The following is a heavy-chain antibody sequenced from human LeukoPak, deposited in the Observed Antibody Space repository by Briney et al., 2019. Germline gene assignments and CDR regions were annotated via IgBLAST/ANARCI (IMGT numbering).Heavy chain of an antibody. CDR3: ARYSPYLNAFDI. D-gene: IGHD2-15*01. CDR1: GDSLTDGGYY. V-gene: IGHV4-31*11. J-gene: IGHJ3*02. CDR2: KFYGGAT. Sequence: PSQTLSLTCVVSGDSLTDGGYYWSWLRQCPGKGLDWIGNKFYGGATYHNPSFQSRLIISTDTSKNHVSLQLSSVTAADTAVYYCARYSPYLNAFDIWGQGTMVIVS.